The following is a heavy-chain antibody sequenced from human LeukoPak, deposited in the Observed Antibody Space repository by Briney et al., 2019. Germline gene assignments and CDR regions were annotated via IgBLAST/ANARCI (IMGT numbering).Heavy chain of an antibody. CDR1: GFTFSSYN. CDR3: AREEKTYYTGENWLDP. Sequence: PGGSLRLSCAASGFTFSSYNMNWVRQAPGKGLEWVSSISSSSSYIYYADSVKGRFTISRDNSKNSLYLQMNSLRAEDTAVYYCAREEKTYYTGENWLDPWGQGTLVTVYS. J-gene: IGHJ5*02. CDR2: ISSSSSYI. V-gene: IGHV3-21*04. D-gene: IGHD3-3*01.